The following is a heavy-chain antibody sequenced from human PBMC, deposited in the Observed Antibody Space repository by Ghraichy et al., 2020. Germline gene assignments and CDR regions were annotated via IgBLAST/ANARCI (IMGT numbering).Heavy chain of an antibody. CDR3: ARDSGPVAIEGWFDP. Sequence: SQTLSLTCDVSGYSISSGYYWGWIRQPPGKGLEWIGSIFHSGTTYYNPSLNSRVTISVDTSKNQFSLKLNSVTAADTAVYYCARDSGPVAIEGWFDPWGQGTLVTVSS. J-gene: IGHJ5*02. V-gene: IGHV4-38-2*02. CDR1: GYSISSGYY. D-gene: IGHD2-2*01. CDR2: IFHSGTT.